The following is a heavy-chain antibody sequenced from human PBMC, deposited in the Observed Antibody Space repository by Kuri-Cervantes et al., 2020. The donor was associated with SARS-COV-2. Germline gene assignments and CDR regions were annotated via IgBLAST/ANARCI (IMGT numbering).Heavy chain of an antibody. V-gene: IGHV4-59*12. D-gene: IGHD2-2*01. CDR1: GGSISSYY. CDR3: ASGGGVVVPAEEAWFDY. Sequence: SETLSLTCTVSGGSISSYYWSWIRQPPGKGLEWIGYIYYSGSTNYNPSLKSRVTISVDTSKNQFSLKLSSVTAADTAVYYCASGGGVVVPAEEAWFDYWGQGTLVTVSS. CDR2: IYYSGST. J-gene: IGHJ4*02.